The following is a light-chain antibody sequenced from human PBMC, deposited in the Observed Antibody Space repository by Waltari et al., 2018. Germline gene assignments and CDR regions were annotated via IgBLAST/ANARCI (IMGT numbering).Light chain of an antibody. V-gene: IGKV3-11*01. CDR1: QHMVVY. Sequence: IVLTQPPATLPWAPGESPSLSSRARQHMVVYLGWYQQRCGHAPSPLIYHSSTRAIGIPVRFSGSGSGTDSTLTSSRLEPEECAGYYCQDRSNGPPGPFGQGTRLEIK. CDR3: QDRSNGPPGP. J-gene: IGKJ5*01. CDR2: HSS.